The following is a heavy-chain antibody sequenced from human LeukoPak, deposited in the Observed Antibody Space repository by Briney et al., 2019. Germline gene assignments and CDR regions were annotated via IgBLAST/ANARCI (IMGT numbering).Heavy chain of an antibody. Sequence: SETLSLTCAVYGGSFSGYYWSWIRQPPGKGLEWIGYIYYSGSTNYNPSLKSRVTISVDTSKNQFSLKLSSVTAADTAVYYCARRGSSWSHYYYYGMDVWGQGTTVTVSS. CDR3: ARRGSSWSHYYYYGMDV. D-gene: IGHD6-13*01. CDR2: IYYSGST. CDR1: GGSFSGYY. V-gene: IGHV4-59*08. J-gene: IGHJ6*02.